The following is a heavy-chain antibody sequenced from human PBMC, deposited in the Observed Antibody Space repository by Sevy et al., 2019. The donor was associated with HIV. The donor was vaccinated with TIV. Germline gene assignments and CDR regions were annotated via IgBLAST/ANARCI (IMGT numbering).Heavy chain of an antibody. CDR2: ISAYNGNT. D-gene: IGHD2-15*01. V-gene: IGHV1-18*01. CDR1: GYTFTSYG. J-gene: IGHJ5*02. CDR3: ARVNPRYCSGGSCENWFDP. Sequence: ASVKVSCKASGYTFTSYGISWVRQAPGQGLEWMGWISAYNGNTNYAQTLQGRVTMTTDTSTSTAYMELRSLRSDDTAVYYCARVNPRYCSGGSCENWFDPWGQGTLVTVSS.